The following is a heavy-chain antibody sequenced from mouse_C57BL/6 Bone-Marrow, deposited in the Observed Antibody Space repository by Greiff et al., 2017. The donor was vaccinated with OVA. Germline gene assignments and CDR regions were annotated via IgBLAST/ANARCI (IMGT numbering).Heavy chain of an antibody. V-gene: IGHV5-15*04. D-gene: IGHD1-1*01. CDR1: GFTFSDYG. Sequence: EVKVVESGGGLVQPGGSLKLSCAASGFTFSDYGMAWVRQAPRKGPEWVAFISNLAYSIYYADTVTGRFTISRENAKNTLYLEMSSLRSEDTAMYYCARRGGSSYDLYFDVWGTGTTVTVSS. CDR2: ISNLAYSI. CDR3: ARRGGSSYDLYFDV. J-gene: IGHJ1*03.